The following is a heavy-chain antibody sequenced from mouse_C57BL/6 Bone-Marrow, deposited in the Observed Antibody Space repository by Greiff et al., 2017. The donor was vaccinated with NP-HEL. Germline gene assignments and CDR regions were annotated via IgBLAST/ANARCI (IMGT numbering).Heavy chain of an antibody. CDR3: ARWLPYYFDY. J-gene: IGHJ2*01. CDR1: GYTFTGYW. Sequence: QVQLQQSGAELMKPGASVKLSCKATGYTFTGYWIEWIGEILPGSGSTNYNEKFKGKATFTADTSSNTAYMQLSSLTTEDSAIYYCARWLPYYFDYWGQGTTLTVSS. CDR2: ILPGSGST. V-gene: IGHV1-9*01. D-gene: IGHD2-2*01.